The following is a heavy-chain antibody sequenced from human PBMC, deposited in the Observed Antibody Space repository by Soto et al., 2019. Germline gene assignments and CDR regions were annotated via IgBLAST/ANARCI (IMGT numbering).Heavy chain of an antibody. CDR3: AKDMKWGGMTTIHYFDS. D-gene: IGHD4-17*01. CDR1: GYTFTSYG. Sequence: SCKASGYTFTSYGISWVRQAPGQGLEWVSGISWNSETIDYADSVKGRFTISRDNAKSSLFLQMNSLRPDDTAFYFCAKDMKWGGMTTIHYFDSWGQGTLVTVSS. J-gene: IGHJ4*02. CDR2: ISWNSETI. V-gene: IGHV3-9*01.